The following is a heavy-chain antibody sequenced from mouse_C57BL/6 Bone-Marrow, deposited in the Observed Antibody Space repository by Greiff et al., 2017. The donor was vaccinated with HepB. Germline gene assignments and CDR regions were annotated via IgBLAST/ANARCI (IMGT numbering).Heavy chain of an antibody. D-gene: IGHD1-1*01. Sequence: QVQLQQPGAELVRPGSSVKLSCKASGYTFTSYWMDWVKQRPGQGLEWIGNIYPSDSETHYNQKFKDKATLTVDKSSSTAYMQLSSLTSEDSAVYYCARALHYYGSSYWFAYWGQGTLVTVSA. CDR2: IYPSDSET. CDR3: ARALHYYGSSYWFAY. CDR1: GYTFTSYW. J-gene: IGHJ3*01. V-gene: IGHV1-61*01.